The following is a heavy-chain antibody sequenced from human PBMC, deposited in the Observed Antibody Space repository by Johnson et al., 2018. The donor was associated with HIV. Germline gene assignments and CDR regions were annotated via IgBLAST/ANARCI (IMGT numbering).Heavy chain of an antibody. CDR2: IYSGGST. D-gene: IGHD6-19*01. CDR3: ARAIDQGYSSGWSSDVYDI. Sequence: VQLVESGGGLVQPGGSLRLSCAASGFTVSSNYMSWVRQAPGKGLEWVSVIYSGGSTNYADSVKGRFTISRDISKNTLYLQMNSLRVEDTAVYYCARAIDQGYSSGWSSDVYDIWGQGTMVTVSA. V-gene: IGHV3-66*01. CDR1: GFTVSSNY. J-gene: IGHJ3*02.